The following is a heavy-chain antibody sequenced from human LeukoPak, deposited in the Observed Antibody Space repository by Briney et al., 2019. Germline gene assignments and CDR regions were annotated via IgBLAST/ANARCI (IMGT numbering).Heavy chain of an antibody. CDR3: AKERDTAMVTIDY. J-gene: IGHJ4*02. V-gene: IGHV3-30*02. CDR1: GFTFSSYG. Sequence: GGSLRLSCAASGFTFSSYGMHWVRQAPGKGLEWVAFIRYDGSNKYYADSVKGRFTISRDNSKNTLYLQMNSLRAEDTAVYYYAKERDTAMVTIDYWGQGTLVTVSS. D-gene: IGHD5-18*01. CDR2: IRYDGSNK.